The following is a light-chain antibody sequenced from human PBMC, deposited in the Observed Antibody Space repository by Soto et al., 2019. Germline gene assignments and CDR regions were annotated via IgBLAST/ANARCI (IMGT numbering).Light chain of an antibody. Sequence: DIQMTQSPSTLSASVGDRVTITCRASQSISTWLAWYQQKPGKAPKLLIYKASNLEGGVPSRFSGSGSGTEFNITINSLQPDDFATYYCQQYNTYPLTFGGGTTVEIK. V-gene: IGKV1-5*03. CDR2: KAS. CDR3: QQYNTYPLT. J-gene: IGKJ4*01. CDR1: QSISTW.